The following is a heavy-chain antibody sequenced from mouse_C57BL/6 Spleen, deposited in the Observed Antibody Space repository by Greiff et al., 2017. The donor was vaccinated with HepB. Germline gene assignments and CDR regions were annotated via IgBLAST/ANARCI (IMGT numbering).Heavy chain of an antibody. CDR3: AKPVVAQYFDV. Sequence: VMLVESGPGLVQPSQSLSITCTASGFSLTSYGVHWVRQSPGKGLEWLGVIWRGGSTDYNAAFMSRLSITKDNSKSQVFFKMNSLQADDTAIYYCAKPVVAQYFDVWGTGTTVTVSS. V-gene: IGHV2-5*01. CDR2: IWRGGST. CDR1: GFSLTSYG. J-gene: IGHJ1*03. D-gene: IGHD1-1*01.